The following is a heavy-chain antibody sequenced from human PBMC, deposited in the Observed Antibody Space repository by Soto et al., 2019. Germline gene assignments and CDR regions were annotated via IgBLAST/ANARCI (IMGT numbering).Heavy chain of an antibody. D-gene: IGHD2-15*01. Sequence: GGSLRLSCAASGFTFSSYAMSWVRQAPGKGLEWVSAISGSGGSTYYADSVKGRFTISRDNSKNTLYLQMNSLRAEDTAVYYCAKMEGIVVVVAAYFDYWGQGTLVTVSS. J-gene: IGHJ4*02. V-gene: IGHV3-23*01. CDR3: AKMEGIVVVVAAYFDY. CDR2: ISGSGGST. CDR1: GFTFSSYA.